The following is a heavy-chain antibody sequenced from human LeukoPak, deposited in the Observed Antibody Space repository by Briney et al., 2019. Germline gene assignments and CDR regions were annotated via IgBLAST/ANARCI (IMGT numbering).Heavy chain of an antibody. D-gene: IGHD6-13*01. CDR1: GFTFSDYS. V-gene: IGHV3-48*04. Sequence: VRSLRLSCAASGFTFSDYSMHSVRQTPGKGLEWVSYISSSTTTRYYADSVKGRFTISRDNAKHSLYLQMNSLSAEDTAVYYCARGHRSTWYQNFDWWGQGTLVNVSS. J-gene: IGHJ4*02. CDR2: ISSSTTTR. CDR3: ARGHRSTWYQNFDW.